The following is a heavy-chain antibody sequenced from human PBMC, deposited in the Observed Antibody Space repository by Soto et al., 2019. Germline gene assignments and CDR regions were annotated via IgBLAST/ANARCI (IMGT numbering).Heavy chain of an antibody. D-gene: IGHD3-22*01. CDR2: ISYDGSNK. J-gene: IGHJ6*02. CDR1: GFTFSSYG. V-gene: IGHV3-30*18. CDR3: AKDSRYYYDSSGYPYSWPVGVYYGMDV. Sequence: PGGSLRLSCAASGFTFSSYGMHWVRQAPGKGLEWVAVISYDGSNKYYADSVKGRFTISRDNSKNTLYLQMNSLRAEDTAVYYCAKDSRYYYDSSGYPYSWPVGVYYGMDVWGQGTTVTVSS.